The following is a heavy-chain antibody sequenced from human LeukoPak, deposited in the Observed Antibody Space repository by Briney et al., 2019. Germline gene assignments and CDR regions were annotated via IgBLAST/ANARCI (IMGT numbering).Heavy chain of an antibody. J-gene: IGHJ4*02. Sequence: SETLSLTCTVSGDSISSGDYYWSWIRQPPGKGLERIGYIYYSGSTYYNPSLKSRVTISVDTSKNQFSLKLSSVTAADTAVYYCASETSSGWSQSVHYWGQGTLVTVSS. CDR2: IYYSGST. V-gene: IGHV4-30-4*08. D-gene: IGHD6-19*01. CDR1: GDSISSGDYY. CDR3: ASETSSGWSQSVHY.